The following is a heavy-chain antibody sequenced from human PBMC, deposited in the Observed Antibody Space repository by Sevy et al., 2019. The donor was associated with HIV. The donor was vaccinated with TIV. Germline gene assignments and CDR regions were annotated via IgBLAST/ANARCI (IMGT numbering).Heavy chain of an antibody. Sequence: GGSLRLSCSAFGFTFSSYAMHWVRQSPGKGLDWVSLISYDGSNKYYADSVKGRFTISRDKSKNTLYLQMNSLRGEDTAVYYCAKDQGAHYYYGMDVWGQGTTVTVSS. CDR3: AKDQGAHYYYGMDV. CDR2: ISYDGSNK. V-gene: IGHV3-30*18. J-gene: IGHJ6*02. CDR1: GFTFSSYA.